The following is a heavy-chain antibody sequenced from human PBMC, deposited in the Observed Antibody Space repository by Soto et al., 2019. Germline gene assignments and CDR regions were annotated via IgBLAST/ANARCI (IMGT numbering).Heavy chain of an antibody. V-gene: IGHV4-34*01. CDR1: GGSFSGYY. CDR3: ARGPGAARLYYYGMDV. Sequence: SETLSLTCAVYGGSFSGYYWSWIRQPPGKGLEWIGEIYYSGSTNYNPSLKSRVTISVDTSKNQFSLKLSSVTAADTAVYYCARGPGAARLYYYGMDVWGQGTTVTVSS. D-gene: IGHD6-6*01. CDR2: IYYSGST. J-gene: IGHJ6*02.